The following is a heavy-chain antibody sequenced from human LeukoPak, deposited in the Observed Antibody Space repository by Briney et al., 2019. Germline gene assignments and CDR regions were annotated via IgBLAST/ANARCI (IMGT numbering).Heavy chain of an antibody. CDR1: GFTFSDSA. CDR2: VGISSGNT. J-gene: IGHJ4*02. D-gene: IGHD5-12*01. Sequence: GGSLRLSCAASGFTFSDSAMHWVRQAPGKGLEWISYVGISSGNTKYADSVKGRFTISGDSAKNSVFLQMNSLRVEDTAVYYCARDHRYAFDNWGQGTLVTVSS. CDR3: ARDHRYAFDN. V-gene: IGHV3-11*06.